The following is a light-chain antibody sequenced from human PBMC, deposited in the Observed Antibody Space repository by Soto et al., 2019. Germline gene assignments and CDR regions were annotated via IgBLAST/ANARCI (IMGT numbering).Light chain of an antibody. Sequence: ETVLTQSPGTLSLSPGERATLSCRASQSVSSSYLAWYQQKPGQAPRLLIYGASSRATGIPDRFSGSGSGTDFTLTINRLEPEDFAVYYCQQYGRSGYTFGQGTKLEIK. CDR1: QSVSSSY. CDR2: GAS. CDR3: QQYGRSGYT. J-gene: IGKJ2*01. V-gene: IGKV3-20*01.